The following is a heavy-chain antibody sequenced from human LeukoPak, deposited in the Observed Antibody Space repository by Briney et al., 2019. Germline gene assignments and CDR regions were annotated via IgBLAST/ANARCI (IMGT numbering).Heavy chain of an antibody. V-gene: IGHV1-18*01. J-gene: IGHJ4*02. CDR1: GYTFTSYG. Sequence: ASVKVSCKASGYTFTSYGISWVRQAPGQGLEWMGWISAYNGNTNYARKLQGRVTMTTDTSTSTAYTELRSLRSDDTAVYYCARPHSSSWDLAYWGQGTLVTVSS. CDR2: ISAYNGNT. D-gene: IGHD6-13*01. CDR3: ARPHSSSWDLAY.